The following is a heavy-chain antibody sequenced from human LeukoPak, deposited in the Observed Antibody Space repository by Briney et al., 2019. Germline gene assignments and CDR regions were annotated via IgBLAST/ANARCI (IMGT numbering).Heavy chain of an antibody. J-gene: IGHJ4*02. CDR2: IYYSGST. Sequence: SETLSLTCTVSGGSISSYYWSWIRQPPGKGLEWIGYIYYSGSTNYNPSIKSRVTISVDPSKTQFSLKLSSVTAADTDGYYCARDPGYCSGGSCYFDYWGQGTLVTVSS. V-gene: IGHV4-59*01. D-gene: IGHD2-15*01. CDR3: ARDPGYCSGGSCYFDY. CDR1: GGSISSYY.